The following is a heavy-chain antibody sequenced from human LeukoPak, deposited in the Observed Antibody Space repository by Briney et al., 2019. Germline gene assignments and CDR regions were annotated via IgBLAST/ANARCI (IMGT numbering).Heavy chain of an antibody. CDR2: IWYDGSNK. J-gene: IGHJ3*02. Sequence: GGSLRLSCAASGFTSSSYGMHWDRQAPGKGLEWVAVIWYDGSNKYYADSVRGRFTISRDNSKNTLYLQMNSLRAEDTAVYYCASPGGTGYSYGSVGAFDIWGQGTMVTVSS. CDR1: GFTSSSYG. V-gene: IGHV3-33*01. D-gene: IGHD5-18*01. CDR3: ASPGGTGYSYGSVGAFDI.